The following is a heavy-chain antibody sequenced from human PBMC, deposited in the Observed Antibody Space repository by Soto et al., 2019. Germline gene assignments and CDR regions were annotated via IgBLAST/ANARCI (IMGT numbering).Heavy chain of an antibody. CDR1: GVSMRNSY. V-gene: IGHV4-4*07. D-gene: IGHD3-16*01. CDR3: ARGGGGPALSDP. J-gene: IGHJ5*02. Sequence: SETLSLTCSVSGVSMRNSYWTWIRQSAGKELEWIGRISTSGNTNYNPSLNSRLTMSVDTSKNQLSLKLTSVTAADTAVYYCARGGGGPALSDPCGQGPLVTLSS. CDR2: ISTSGNT.